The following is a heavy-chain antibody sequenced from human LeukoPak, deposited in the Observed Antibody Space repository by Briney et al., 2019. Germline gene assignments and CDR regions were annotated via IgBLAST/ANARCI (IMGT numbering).Heavy chain of an antibody. CDR2: INSDGSWT. V-gene: IGHV3-74*01. CDR3: VSFYETY. CDR1: GNYW. D-gene: IGHD2/OR15-2a*01. J-gene: IGHJ4*02. Sequence: GGSLRLSCAASGNYWMHWVRQVPGKGLVWVSHINSDGSWTSYADSVKGRFTISKDNAKNTVYLQMNSLRAEDTAVYYCVSFYETYWGRGTLVIVSS.